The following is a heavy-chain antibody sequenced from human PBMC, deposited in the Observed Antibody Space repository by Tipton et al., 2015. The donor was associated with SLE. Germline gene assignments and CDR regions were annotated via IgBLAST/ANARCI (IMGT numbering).Heavy chain of an antibody. Sequence: TLSLTCTVSGDSVSGQSWSWIRQPAGKGLEWIGYTFYIGSTNYNPSLKSRVTISRDSFQNQFSLKLSSVTAADTAVYYCVRDRRNVFDIWGQGAVVTVSS. CDR3: VRDRRNVFDI. J-gene: IGHJ3*02. V-gene: IGHV4-59*02. CDR1: GDSVSGQS. CDR2: TFYIGST.